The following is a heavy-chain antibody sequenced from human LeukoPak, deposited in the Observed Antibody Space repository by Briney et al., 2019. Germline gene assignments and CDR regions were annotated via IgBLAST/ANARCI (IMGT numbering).Heavy chain of an antibody. CDR2: IIPIFGTA. J-gene: IGHJ4*02. V-gene: IGHV1-69*06. Sequence: GASVKVSCKASGGTFSSYAISWVRQAPGQGLEWMGGIIPIFGTANYAQKFQGRVTITADKSTSTAYMEPSSLRSEDTAVYYCATAMVRGVMGYFDYWGQGTLVTVSS. CDR3: ATAMVRGVMGYFDY. D-gene: IGHD3-10*01. CDR1: GGTFSSYA.